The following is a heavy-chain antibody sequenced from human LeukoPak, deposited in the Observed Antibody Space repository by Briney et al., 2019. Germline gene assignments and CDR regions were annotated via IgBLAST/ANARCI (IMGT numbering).Heavy chain of an antibody. Sequence: SETLSLTCTVSGGSISNSSYYWSWIRQPPGKRLEWIGSIYYSGSTYYNPSLTSRVTISVDTSKNQFSLRLNPVTAADTAVYYCARGIHPDYGDSPFDYWGQGTLVTVSS. D-gene: IGHD4-17*01. CDR1: GGSISNSSYY. J-gene: IGHJ4*02. V-gene: IGHV4-39*07. CDR3: ARGIHPDYGDSPFDY. CDR2: IYYSGST.